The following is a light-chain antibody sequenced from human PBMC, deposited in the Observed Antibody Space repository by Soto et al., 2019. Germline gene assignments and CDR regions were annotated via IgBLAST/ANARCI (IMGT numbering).Light chain of an antibody. Sequence: DIQMTQSPSTLSASVGDRVTISCRASQDISTFLAWYQHKPGKAPKLLIYDASTLQTGVPSRFRGSGFGTEFTLTISGLQPDGFATYYCQLHDGYSPATFGQGN. CDR1: QDISTF. J-gene: IGKJ2*01. CDR2: DAS. V-gene: IGKV1-5*01. CDR3: QLHDGYSPAT.